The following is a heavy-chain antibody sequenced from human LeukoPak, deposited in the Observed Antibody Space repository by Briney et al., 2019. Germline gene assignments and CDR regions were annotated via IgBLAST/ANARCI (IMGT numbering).Heavy chain of an antibody. J-gene: IGHJ4*02. D-gene: IGHD3/OR15-3a*01. Sequence: PGGSLRLSCAASGFTFSSYSMNWVRQVPGKGLEWVSAISGSGAHTFYADSVKGRFTISRDNFNDTLYLQMNSLRVDDTAIYYCARDWFNDYWGQGTLVTVSS. V-gene: IGHV3-23*01. CDR2: ISGSGAHT. CDR1: GFTFSSYS. CDR3: ARDWFNDY.